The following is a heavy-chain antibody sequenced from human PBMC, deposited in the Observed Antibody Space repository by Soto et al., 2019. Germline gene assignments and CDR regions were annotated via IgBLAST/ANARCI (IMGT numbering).Heavy chain of an antibody. D-gene: IGHD3-3*01. J-gene: IGHJ6*02. CDR2: INAGNGNT. V-gene: IGHV1-18*04. CDR1: GYTFTSYG. Sequence: ASVKVSCTASGYTFTSYGISWVRQAPGQGLEWMGWINAGNGNTKYAQKLQGRVTITRDTSTSTAYMELSSLRSEDTAVYYCASRGYDFWSGYTYGMDVWGQGTTVTVSS. CDR3: ASRGYDFWSGYTYGMDV.